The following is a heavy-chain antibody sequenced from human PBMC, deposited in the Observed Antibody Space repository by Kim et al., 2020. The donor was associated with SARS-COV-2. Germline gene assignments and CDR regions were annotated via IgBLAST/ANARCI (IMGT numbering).Heavy chain of an antibody. CDR2: IKNDGSDK. CDR1: GFTYTTYW. Sequence: GGSLRLSCAASGFTYTTYWMNWFRQAPGRGLEWVASIKNDGSDKSYVDSVKGRFTISRDNAKTSLYLQMNSLRAEDTAVYYCARDREYYYMDVWGKGTT. CDR3: ARDREYYYMDV. D-gene: IGHD1-26*01. V-gene: IGHV3-7*01. J-gene: IGHJ6*03.